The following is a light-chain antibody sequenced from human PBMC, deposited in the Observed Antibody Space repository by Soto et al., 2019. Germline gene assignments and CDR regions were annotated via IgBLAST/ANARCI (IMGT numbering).Light chain of an antibody. V-gene: IGKV3-20*01. CDR1: QSVSSSY. J-gene: IGKJ3*01. CDR2: GAS. Sequence: EIVLTQSPGTLSLSPGERATLSCRASQSVSSSYLAWYQQKPGQAPRLLIYGASSRATGIPDRFSGSGSGTDFTFTIGRLELEYFAVYSCQEYGSSLFTFGPGTRGDI. CDR3: QEYGSSLFT.